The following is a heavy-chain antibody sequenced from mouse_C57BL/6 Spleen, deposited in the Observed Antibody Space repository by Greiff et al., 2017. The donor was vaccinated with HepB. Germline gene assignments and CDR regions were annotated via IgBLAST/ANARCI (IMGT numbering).Heavy chain of an antibody. CDR1: GFTFSSYA. CDR2: ISSGGDYI. V-gene: IGHV5-9-1*02. J-gene: IGHJ2*01. D-gene: IGHD3-2*02. CDR3: TRDRDSSGSFDY. Sequence: EVHLVESGEGLVKPGGSLKLSCAASGFTFSSYAMSWVRQTPEKRLEWVAYISSGGDYIYYADTVKGRFTISRDNARNTLYLQMSSLKSEDTAMYYCTRDRDSSGSFDYWGQGTTLTVSS.